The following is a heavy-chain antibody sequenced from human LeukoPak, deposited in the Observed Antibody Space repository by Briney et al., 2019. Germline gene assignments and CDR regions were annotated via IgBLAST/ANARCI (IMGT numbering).Heavy chain of an antibody. CDR2: IFYSGGT. J-gene: IGHJ3*02. V-gene: IGHV4-59*04. D-gene: IGHD3-10*01. CDR3: AKSNGSGLVDI. CDR1: GGSISSYY. Sequence: SETLSLTCTVSGGSISSYYWGWIRQTPGKGLEWIGNIFYSGGTYYSPSLTSRVTISLDTSRNQFSLKLNSVTAADTAVYYCAKSNGSGLVDIWGQGTMVTVSS.